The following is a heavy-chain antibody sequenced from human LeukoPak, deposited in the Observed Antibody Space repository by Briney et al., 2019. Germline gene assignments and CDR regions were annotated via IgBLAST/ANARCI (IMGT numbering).Heavy chain of an antibody. J-gene: IGHJ4*02. CDR1: GFTFSSYW. CDR3: AKTINYYGSGSAIDY. Sequence: AGGSLRLSCAASGFTFSSYWMSWVRQAPGKGLEWVANIKQDGSEKYYVDSVKGRFTISRDNSKNTLYLQMNSLRAEDTAVYYCAKTINYYGSGSAIDYWGQGTLVTVSS. V-gene: IGHV3-7*03. CDR2: IKQDGSEK. D-gene: IGHD3-10*01.